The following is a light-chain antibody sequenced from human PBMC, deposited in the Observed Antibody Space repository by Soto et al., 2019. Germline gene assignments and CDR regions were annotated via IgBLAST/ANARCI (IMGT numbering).Light chain of an antibody. CDR3: SSYTSSSTRVV. Sequence: QSALTQPASVSGSPGQSITISCTGTSSDVGGYNYVSWYQQHPGKAPKLMIYEVSNRPSGVSNRFSGSKSGSTASLTISGLQAEDEDDYYCSSYTSSSTRVVFGGGTKVTVL. J-gene: IGLJ2*01. V-gene: IGLV2-14*01. CDR1: SSDVGGYNY. CDR2: EVS.